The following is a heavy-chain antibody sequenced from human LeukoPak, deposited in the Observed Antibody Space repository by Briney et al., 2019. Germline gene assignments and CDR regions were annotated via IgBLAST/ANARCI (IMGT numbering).Heavy chain of an antibody. CDR3: ARGMGRRAFEI. D-gene: IGHD3-10*01. CDR2: IYPGDSET. J-gene: IGHJ3*02. Sequence: GESLKISCKASGYFFPSSWIGWVRQMPGKGVEWIGIIYPGDSETIYCPSFQSLVTILSDKSISTAYLQWSSLKASDTAMYYCARGMGRRAFEIWGQGTMVTVSS. V-gene: IGHV5-51*01. CDR1: GYFFPSSW.